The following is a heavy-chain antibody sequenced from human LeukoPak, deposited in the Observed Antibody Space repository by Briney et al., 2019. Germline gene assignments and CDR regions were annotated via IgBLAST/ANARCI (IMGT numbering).Heavy chain of an antibody. Sequence: SETLSLTCAVYGGSFSGYYWSWIRQPPGKGLEWIAEINHSGSTNYNQSLKSRVTISVDTSKNKFSLKLSSVTAADTAVYYCARYYYDNSGYGDYFDYWGQGTLVTVSS. CDR1: GGSFSGYY. J-gene: IGHJ4*02. D-gene: IGHD3-22*01. CDR2: INHSGST. CDR3: ARYYYDNSGYGDYFDY. V-gene: IGHV4-34*01.